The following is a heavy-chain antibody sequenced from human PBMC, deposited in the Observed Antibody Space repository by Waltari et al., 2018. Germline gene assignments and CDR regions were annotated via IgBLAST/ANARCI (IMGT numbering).Heavy chain of an antibody. CDR1: GDSISSGGYS. CDR3: ARNAHCGGDCAFYGMDV. CDR2: IYHSGST. J-gene: IGHJ6*02. V-gene: IGHV4-30-2*01. Sequence: QLQLQESGSGLVKPSQTLSLTCEVSGDSISSGGYSWSWIRQPPGKDLEWIGYIYHSGSTYYNPSLKRRATIAVDRSKNQFSLKMTSVTAADTAVYYCARNAHCGGDCAFYGMDVWGQGTTVTVSS. D-gene: IGHD2-21*02.